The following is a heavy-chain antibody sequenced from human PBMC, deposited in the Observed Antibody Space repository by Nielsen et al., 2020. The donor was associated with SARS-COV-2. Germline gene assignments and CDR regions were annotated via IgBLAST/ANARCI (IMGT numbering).Heavy chain of an antibody. D-gene: IGHD2-2*01. CDR1: GFTFSSYA. J-gene: IGHJ6*02. CDR3: AKDFCSSTSCPPWYYYYGMDV. CDR2: ISGSGGST. Sequence: GKSLKISCAASGFTFSSYAMSWVRQAPGKGLEWVSAISGSGGSTYYADSVKGRFTISRDNSKNTLYLQMNSLRAEDTAVYYSAKDFCSSTSCPPWYYYYGMDVWGQGTTVTVSS. V-gene: IGHV3-23*01.